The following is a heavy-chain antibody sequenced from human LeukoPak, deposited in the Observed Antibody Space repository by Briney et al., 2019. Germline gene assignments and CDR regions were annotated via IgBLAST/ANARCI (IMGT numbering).Heavy chain of an antibody. D-gene: IGHD3-10*01. CDR3: ARGPLWFGEGRAFDY. CDR2: IYYSGST. CDR1: GGSISSSDYY. Sequence: SETLSLTCTVSGGSISSSDYYWGWIRQPPGKGLEWIASIYYSGSTNYNPSLKSRVTISVDTSKNQFSLKLSSVTAADTAVYYCARGPLWFGEGRAFDYWGQGTLVTVSS. V-gene: IGHV4-39*07. J-gene: IGHJ4*02.